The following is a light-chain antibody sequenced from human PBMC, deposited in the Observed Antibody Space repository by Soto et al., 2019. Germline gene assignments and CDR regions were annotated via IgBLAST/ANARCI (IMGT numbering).Light chain of an antibody. V-gene: IGLV2-11*01. CDR2: DVG. CDR3: CSYGTNFTVL. CDR1: SSDVGGYNY. J-gene: IGLJ3*02. Sequence: QSALTQPRSVSGSPGQSVTISCTGTSSDVGGYNYVSWYQQHPGKVPKLMIYDVGERPSGVPDRFSGSKSGNTASLTISGLQAEAEGDYFSCSYGTNFTVLFGGGTQLTVL.